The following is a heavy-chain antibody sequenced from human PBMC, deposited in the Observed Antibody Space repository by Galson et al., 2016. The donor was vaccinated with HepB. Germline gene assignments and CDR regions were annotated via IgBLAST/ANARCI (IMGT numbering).Heavy chain of an antibody. CDR2: IIPIFGTA. CDR3: ARANGGERLGSGSYFWFAP. D-gene: IGHD3-10*01. V-gene: IGHV1-69*13. Sequence: SVKVSCKASGGTLNSYVISWVRQAPGQGLEWMGGIIPIFGTAKYAQKFQGRVTIIADESTSTAYMELSNLRSEDTAVYYCARANGGERLGSGSYFWFAPWGQGTLVTVSS. J-gene: IGHJ5*02. CDR1: GGTLNSYV.